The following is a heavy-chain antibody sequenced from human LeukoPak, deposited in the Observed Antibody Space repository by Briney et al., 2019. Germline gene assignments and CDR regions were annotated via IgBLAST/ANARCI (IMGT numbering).Heavy chain of an antibody. CDR2: ISSSGSTI. Sequence: GGSLRLSCAASGFTFSDYYMSWIRQAPGKGLEWVSYISSSGSTIYYADSVKGRFTISRDNAKNSLYLQMNSLRAEDTAVYYCAKPARTDYADYWGQGTLVSVSS. CDR3: AKPARTDYADY. J-gene: IGHJ4*02. CDR1: GFTFSDYY. V-gene: IGHV3-11*04. D-gene: IGHD1-14*01.